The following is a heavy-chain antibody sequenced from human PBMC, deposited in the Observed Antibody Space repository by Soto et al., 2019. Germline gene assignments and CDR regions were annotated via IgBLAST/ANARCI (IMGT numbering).Heavy chain of an antibody. D-gene: IGHD1-1*01. Sequence: PSQTLSLTCDISGDGVSSNSAGWNWIRQTPSRGLEWLGRTHYKSKWYYTYAASVKSRITVSPDTSKNQFSLQLTSVTPEDTAVYYCARGSWDDVSGHYYMDVWDKGTTVTVSS. CDR2: THYKSKWYY. V-gene: IGHV6-1*01. J-gene: IGHJ6*03. CDR1: GDGVSSNSAG. CDR3: ARGSWDDVSGHYYMDV.